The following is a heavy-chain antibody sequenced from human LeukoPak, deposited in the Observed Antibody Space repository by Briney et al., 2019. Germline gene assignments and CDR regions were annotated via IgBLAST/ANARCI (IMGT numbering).Heavy chain of an antibody. D-gene: IGHD5-12*01. Sequence: GGSLRLSCAASLLAPTVYTTRSGSQAPGKGLEWVSAISGSGGSTYYADSVKGRFTISRDNSKNTLYLQMNSLRPEHPAVYYCDNRGHGCVFQCDSGGYSFHYWGQGTLVTVSS. J-gene: IGHJ4*02. CDR1: LLAPTVYT. V-gene: IGHV3-23*01. CDR3: DNRGHGCVFQCDSGGYSFHY. CDR2: ISGSGGST.